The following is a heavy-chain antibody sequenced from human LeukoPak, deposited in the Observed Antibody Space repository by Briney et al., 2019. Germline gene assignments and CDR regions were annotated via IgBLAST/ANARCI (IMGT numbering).Heavy chain of an antibody. J-gene: IGHJ4*02. CDR1: GFTFSSYA. CDR3: AKRVGGVNNFDY. D-gene: IGHD3-16*01. V-gene: IGHV3-23*01. Sequence: PGGSLRLSCAASGFTFSSYAMSWVRQAPGKGLEWVSAISGRGGSAFYADSVKGRFTISRDNSKNMLYLQMNSLRAEDTAVYYCAKRVGGVNNFDYWGQGTLVTVSS. CDR2: ISGRGGSA.